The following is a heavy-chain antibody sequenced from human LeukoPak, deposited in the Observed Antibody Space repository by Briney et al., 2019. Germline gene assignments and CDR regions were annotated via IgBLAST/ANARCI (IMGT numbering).Heavy chain of an antibody. V-gene: IGHV3-30*18. J-gene: IGHJ4*02. D-gene: IGHD6-13*01. CDR1: GFTFSSYG. CDR3: AKNFRSSRLPYYFDS. CDR2: ISFDGIKK. Sequence: GGSLRLSCAASGFTFSSYGLHWVRQAPGQGLEWVAVISFDGIKKYYADSVKGRFTISRDNTKNTLYLQMNSLRAEDTAVYYCAKNFRSSRLPYYFDSWGQGTLVTVSS.